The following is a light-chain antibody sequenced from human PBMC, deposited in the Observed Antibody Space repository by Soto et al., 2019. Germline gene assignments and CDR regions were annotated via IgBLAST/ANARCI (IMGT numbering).Light chain of an antibody. CDR3: QKYSSVIT. CDR1: QGIGNF. CDR2: AAS. J-gene: IGKJ5*01. V-gene: IGKV1-27*01. Sequence: DIQLTQSPSSLSASVGDRVTITCRASQGIGNFLAWYQQKPGNVPKLLISAASSLQSGVPSRFSGRGSETDFTLTITSLQPEDVATYYCQKYSSVITFGQGTRLEIK.